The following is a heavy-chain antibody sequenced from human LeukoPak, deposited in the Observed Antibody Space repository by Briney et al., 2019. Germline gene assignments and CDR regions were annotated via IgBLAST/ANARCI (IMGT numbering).Heavy chain of an antibody. D-gene: IGHD6-19*01. CDR2: IWYDGSNK. Sequence: PGGPLRLSCAASGFTFNSYGMHWVRQAPGKGLEWVAVIWYDGSNKYYADSVKGRFTISRDNSENTLYLQMDSLRAEDTAVYYCARDPGVRWLVGFDYWGQGTLVTVSS. CDR1: GFTFNSYG. CDR3: ARDPGVRWLVGFDY. V-gene: IGHV3-33*01. J-gene: IGHJ4*02.